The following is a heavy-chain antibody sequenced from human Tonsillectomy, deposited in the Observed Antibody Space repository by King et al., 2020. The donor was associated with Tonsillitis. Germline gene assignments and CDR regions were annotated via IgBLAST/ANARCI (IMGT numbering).Heavy chain of an antibody. CDR2: IIPIIGTT. J-gene: IGHJ4*02. V-gene: IGHV1-69*06. CDR1: GGTFSSFA. Sequence: VQLVESGAEVKKPGSSVRVSCKASGGTFSSFAISWVRQAPGQGLEWMGGIIPIIGTTKYAEKDQGRVTITADKSTTTAYLDLRSLKSEDTAVYYCAIGYGDHFDYWGQGTLVTVSS. CDR3: AIGYGDHFDY. D-gene: IGHD2-21*02.